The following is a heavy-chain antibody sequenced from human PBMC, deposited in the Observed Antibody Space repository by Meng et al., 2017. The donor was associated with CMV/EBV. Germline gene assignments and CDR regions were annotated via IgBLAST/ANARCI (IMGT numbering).Heavy chain of an antibody. D-gene: IGHD2-2*01. V-gene: IGHV3-30-3*01. CDR3: ARDWYCSSTSCLYYYYYYGMDV. CDR1: GFTFSNYA. Sequence: GESLKISCAASGFTFSNYAIHWVRQAPGKGLEWVAVISYDGSNKYYTDSVRGRFTISRDNSKNTVYLQMSSLRAEDTAVYYCARDWYCSSTSCLYYYYYYGMDVWGQGTTVTVSS. CDR2: ISYDGSNK. J-gene: IGHJ6*02.